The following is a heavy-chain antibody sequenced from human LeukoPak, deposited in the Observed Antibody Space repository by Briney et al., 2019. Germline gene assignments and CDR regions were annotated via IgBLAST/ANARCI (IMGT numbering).Heavy chain of an antibody. D-gene: IGHD4-17*01. Sequence: GASVKVSCKASGYTFTTYYIHWVRQAPGQGLEWMAIINPSGGSTSYAQKFQGRVTMTRDTSTSTVYMELSSLRSEDTAVYYCARGYGDYLDYWGQGTLVTVSS. V-gene: IGHV1-46*01. J-gene: IGHJ4*02. CDR3: ARGYGDYLDY. CDR2: INPSGGST. CDR1: GYTFTTYY.